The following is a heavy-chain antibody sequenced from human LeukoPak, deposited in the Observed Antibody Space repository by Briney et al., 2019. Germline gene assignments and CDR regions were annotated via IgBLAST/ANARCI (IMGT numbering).Heavy chain of an antibody. Sequence: SVKVSCKASGGTFSTYAITWVRQAPGQGLEWMGGIIPIFATTNYAQKFQGRVTITTDESTSTAFMELSSLRSEDTAVYYCVRGQVAAYYYYYMDVWGKGTTVTVSS. CDR3: VRGQVAAYYYYYMDV. V-gene: IGHV1-69*05. CDR1: GGTFSTYA. CDR2: IIPIFATT. J-gene: IGHJ6*03.